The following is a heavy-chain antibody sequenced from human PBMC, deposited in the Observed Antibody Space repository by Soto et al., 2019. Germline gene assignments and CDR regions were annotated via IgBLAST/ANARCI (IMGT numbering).Heavy chain of an antibody. J-gene: IGHJ4*02. CDR2: ISSDGTDE. Sequence: GWSLRLSCAASVFTCATYGMHCGRHAPSKGLEWVAVISSDGTDEYYADSVKGRFTTSRENSKNTVHLQMNSLRVDDTATYYCVTQFHYETTPYFDYWGQGTLVTVSS. V-gene: IGHV3-30*03. CDR3: VTQFHYETTPYFDY. CDR1: VFTCATYG. D-gene: IGHD4-17*01.